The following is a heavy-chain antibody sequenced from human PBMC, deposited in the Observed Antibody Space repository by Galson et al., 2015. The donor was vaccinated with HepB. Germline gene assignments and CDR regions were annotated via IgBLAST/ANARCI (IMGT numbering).Heavy chain of an antibody. CDR3: AKPADRNYMDV. D-gene: IGHD2-15*01. V-gene: IGHV3-43*01. J-gene: IGHJ6*03. Sequence: SLRLSCAASGITFDAFTMHWVRQAPGKGLEWVSLMTWDGYTAYADSVKGRFTISRDNNKNSLSLQMSSLRTEDTAFYYCAKPADRNYMDVWGKGTTVIVSS. CDR1: GITFDAFT. CDR2: MTWDGYTA.